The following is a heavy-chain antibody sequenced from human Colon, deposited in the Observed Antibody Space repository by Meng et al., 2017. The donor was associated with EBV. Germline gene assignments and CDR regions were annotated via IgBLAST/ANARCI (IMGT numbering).Heavy chain of an antibody. CDR3: ARDGPLL. CDR2: IYYTGST. Sequence: LQAQGAGQGSGGPSETLSSTCSVSGCSISGRGDYWGWVRQPPGKGREWIGNIYYTGSTYYNPSLKSRVTISVDTSKNQFSLKVTSMTAADTAVYYCARDGPLLWGPGTLVTVSS. CDR1: GCSISGRGDY. V-gene: IGHV4-39*07. J-gene: IGHJ4*02.